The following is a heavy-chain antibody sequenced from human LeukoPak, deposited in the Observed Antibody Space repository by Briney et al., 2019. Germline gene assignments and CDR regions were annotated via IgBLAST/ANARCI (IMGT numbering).Heavy chain of an antibody. J-gene: IGHJ4*02. D-gene: IGHD2-15*01. Sequence: SETLSLICTVSDCSSSSSSYYWCWIRQPPGKGLECLGSIYYIGTTFYNPSLKRRVTISVDTSKNQFSLKMTSVTSADAAVYYCQLFVDGSFDYWGQGTLVTVSS. CDR1: DCSSSSSSYY. V-gene: IGHV4-39*01. CDR3: QLFVDGSFDY. CDR2: IYYIGTT.